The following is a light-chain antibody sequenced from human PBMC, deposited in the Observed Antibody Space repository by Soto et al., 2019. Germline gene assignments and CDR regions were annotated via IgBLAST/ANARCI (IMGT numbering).Light chain of an antibody. Sequence: EVLMTQSPDTLYVSPGERVTLSCRASQSVSDNLAWYQQKPGQGPRLLVYRASTRTLGIPARFSGSGSGTEFTLTISSLQSEDFAVYYCQQYNNWWTFGQGTKVDIK. CDR3: QQYNNWWT. V-gene: IGKV3-15*01. CDR2: RAS. J-gene: IGKJ1*01. CDR1: QSVSDN.